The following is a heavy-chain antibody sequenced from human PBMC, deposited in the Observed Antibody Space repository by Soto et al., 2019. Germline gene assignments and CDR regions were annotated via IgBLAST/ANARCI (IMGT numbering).Heavy chain of an antibody. CDR3: ATQRDYGDYGAFDY. Sequence: QVQLVQSGAEVKKPGSSVKVSCKASGGTFSSYAISWVRQAPGQGLEWMGWINPNSGGTNYAQKFQGWVSMTRDTSISTAYMELSRLRSDDTAVYYCATQRDYGDYGAFDYWGQGTLVTVSS. CDR2: INPNSGGT. V-gene: IGHV1-2*04. CDR1: GGTFSSYA. J-gene: IGHJ4*02. D-gene: IGHD4-17*01.